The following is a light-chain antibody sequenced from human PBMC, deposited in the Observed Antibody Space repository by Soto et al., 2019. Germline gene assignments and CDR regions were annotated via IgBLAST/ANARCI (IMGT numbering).Light chain of an antibody. J-gene: IGKJ2*01. CDR2: GAS. CDR1: QSVSSAY. Sequence: EIVLTQSPGTLSLSPGERATLSCRASQSVSSAYLAWYQHKPGQAPRLLIYGASNRATGIPDRFSGSGYGTKFELTIMRLEAEDFAVYFWYQYGRTPPFTFGQGTNVDI. V-gene: IGKV3-20*01. CDR3: YQYGRTPPFT.